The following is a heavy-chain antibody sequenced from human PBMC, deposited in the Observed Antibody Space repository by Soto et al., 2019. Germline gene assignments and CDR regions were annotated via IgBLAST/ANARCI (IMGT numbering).Heavy chain of an antibody. CDR2: IDFGSGTK. CDR1: GFTFDSYW. J-gene: IGHJ6*02. Sequence: GGSLRLSCAASGFTFDSYWMKWVRQSPGKGLEWVSNIDFGSGTKYYADSVKGRFSISRDDAKNTLFLQMDSLRNEDTAVYYCARPKFYGAGYYGFDVWGQGTTVTVSS. V-gene: IGHV3-48*02. D-gene: IGHD3-10*01. CDR3: ARPKFYGAGYYGFDV.